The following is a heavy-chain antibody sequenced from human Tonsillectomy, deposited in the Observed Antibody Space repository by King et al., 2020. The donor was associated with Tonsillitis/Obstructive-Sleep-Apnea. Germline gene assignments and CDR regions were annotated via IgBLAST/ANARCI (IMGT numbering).Heavy chain of an antibody. V-gene: IGHV1-69*09. CDR2: IIPIFGIA. CDR1: GGIFDNYA. J-gene: IGHJ6*03. CDR3: ARAVGATTRYYYYMDV. D-gene: IGHD1-26*01. Sequence: VQLVESGAEVKKPGSSLKVSCKASGGIFDNYAISWVRQAPGQGLEWMGRIIPIFGIAKYAQKFQGRVTITADKSTGTAYMELSSLSSEDTAVYYCARAVGATTRYYYYMDVWGKGTTVTVSS.